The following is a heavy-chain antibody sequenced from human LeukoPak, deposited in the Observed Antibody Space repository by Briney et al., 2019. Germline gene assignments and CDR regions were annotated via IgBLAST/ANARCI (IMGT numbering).Heavy chain of an antibody. CDR1: GFTVSSNY. D-gene: IGHD6-6*01. V-gene: IGHV3-23*01. CDR2: ISGSGGST. CDR3: AKMYSSSSETDY. Sequence: PGGSLRLSCAASGFTVSSNYMSWVRQAPGKGLEWVSAISGSGGSTYYADSVKGRFTISRDDSKNTLYLQMNSLRAEDTAVYYCAKMYSSSSETDYWGQGTLVTVSS. J-gene: IGHJ4*02.